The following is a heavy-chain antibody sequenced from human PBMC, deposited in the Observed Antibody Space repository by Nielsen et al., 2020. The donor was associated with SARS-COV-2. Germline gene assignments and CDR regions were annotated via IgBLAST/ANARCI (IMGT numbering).Heavy chain of an antibody. J-gene: IGHJ4*02. D-gene: IGHD1-26*01. Sequence: GGSLRLSCAASGFTFSSYGMHWVRQAPGKGLEWVAVISYDGSNKYYADSVKGRFTISRDNAKNSLYLQMNSLRDEDTAVYYCARKSLVGATGVLDYWGQGTLVTVSS. CDR2: ISYDGSNK. CDR1: GFTFSSYG. CDR3: ARKSLVGATGVLDY. V-gene: IGHV3-33*05.